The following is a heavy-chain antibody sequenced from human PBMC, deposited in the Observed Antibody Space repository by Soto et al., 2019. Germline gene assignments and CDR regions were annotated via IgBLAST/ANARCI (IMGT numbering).Heavy chain of an antibody. Sequence: SQTLSLTCAISGDSLATNGAASNSIRQSPSRGLEWLGRTYCRCRWLNDHAISLKSGIAINPHTSKNHFSLKVPSLNAAETAVYYCACRDPGSRVDYWGQGTLVTVSS. CDR3: ACRDPGSRVDY. V-gene: IGHV6-1*01. CDR2: TYCRCRWLN. CDR1: GDSLATNGAA. J-gene: IGHJ4*02.